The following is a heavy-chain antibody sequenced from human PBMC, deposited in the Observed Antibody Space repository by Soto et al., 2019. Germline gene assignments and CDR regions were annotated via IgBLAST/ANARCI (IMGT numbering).Heavy chain of an antibody. V-gene: IGHV1-69*13. CDR1: GGTLSSYA. CDR3: ASRRGVVDAFDI. Sequence: SVKTSCKAPGGTLSSYAISWLRQAPGQGLECMGGIIPVFGTANYAQKFQGRVTITGDESTSTAYMELSSLRSENTAVYYCASRRGVVDAFDIWGRGTMVTVS. J-gene: IGHJ3*02. D-gene: IGHD3-3*01. CDR2: IIPVFGTA.